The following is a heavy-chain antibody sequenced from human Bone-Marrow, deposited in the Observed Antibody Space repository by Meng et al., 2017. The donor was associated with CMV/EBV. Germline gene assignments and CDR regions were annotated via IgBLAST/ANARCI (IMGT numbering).Heavy chain of an antibody. CDR3: ARKDGEWTHYYYYGIDD. CDR1: GFTFSSYA. J-gene: IGHJ6*02. CDR2: ISYDGSNK. D-gene: IGHD3-10*01. V-gene: IGHV3-30-3*01. Sequence: GESLKISCAASGFTFSSYAMHWVRQAPGKGLEWVAVISYDGSNKYYADSVKGRFTISRDNSKNTLYLQMNSLRAEDTAVYYCARKDGEWTHYYYYGIDDWGQGTTVTVSS.